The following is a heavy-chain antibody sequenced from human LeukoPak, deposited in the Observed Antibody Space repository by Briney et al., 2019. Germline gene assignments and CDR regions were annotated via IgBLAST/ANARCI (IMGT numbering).Heavy chain of an antibody. Sequence: PSETLSLTCTVSGGSISSSSYYWGWIRQPPGKGLEWIGSIYYSGSTYYNPSLKSRVTISVDTSKNQFSLKLSSVTAADTAVYYCARFLTYYFDYWGQGTLVTVSS. V-gene: IGHV4-39*01. CDR2: IYYSGST. CDR1: GGSISSSSYY. J-gene: IGHJ4*02. CDR3: ARFLTYYFDY.